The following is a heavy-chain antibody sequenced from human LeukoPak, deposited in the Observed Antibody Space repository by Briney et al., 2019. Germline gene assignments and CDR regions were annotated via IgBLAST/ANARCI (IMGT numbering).Heavy chain of an antibody. CDR1: GFPFSSYV. D-gene: IGHD1-26*01. V-gene: IGHV3-23*01. J-gene: IGHJ4*02. CDR2: ISGSGGNT. CDR3: AVGSYLGRNFDY. Sequence: GGSLRLSCAASGFPFSSYVMNWVRQAPGKGLEWVSSISGSGGNTFYADSVKGRFTNSRDNSKNTLYLQMNSLRAEDTAVYYSAVGSYLGRNFDYWGQGTLVTVSS.